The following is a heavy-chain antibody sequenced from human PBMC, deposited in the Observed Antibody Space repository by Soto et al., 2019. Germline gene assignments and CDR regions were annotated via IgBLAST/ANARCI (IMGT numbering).Heavy chain of an antibody. CDR2: IWYDGSNK. CDR3: AREVHPYYYDSSGYYYDFDY. Sequence: QVQLVESGGGVVQPGRSLRLSCAASGFTFSSYGMHWVRQAPGKGLEWVAVIWYDGSNKYYADSVKGRFTISRDNSKNTLYLQMNSLRAEDTAVYYCAREVHPYYYDSSGYYYDFDYWGQGTLVTVSS. CDR1: GFTFSSYG. V-gene: IGHV3-33*01. J-gene: IGHJ4*02. D-gene: IGHD3-22*01.